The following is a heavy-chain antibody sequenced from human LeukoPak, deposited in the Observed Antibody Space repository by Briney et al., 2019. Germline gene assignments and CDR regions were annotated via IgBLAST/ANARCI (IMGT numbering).Heavy chain of an antibody. J-gene: IGHJ4*02. Sequence: ASVKVSCKASGYTFTTYAISWVRQAPGQGLEWMGGIIPIFGTTNYAQKFQGRVTITTDESTSTAYMELSSLRSEDTAVYYCARGCDSSTCPLDYWGQGALVTVSS. CDR2: IIPIFGTT. D-gene: IGHD2/OR15-2a*01. CDR1: GYTFTTYA. V-gene: IGHV1-69*05. CDR3: ARGCDSSTCPLDY.